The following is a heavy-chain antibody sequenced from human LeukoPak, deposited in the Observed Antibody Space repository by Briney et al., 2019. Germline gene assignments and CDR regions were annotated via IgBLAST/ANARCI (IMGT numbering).Heavy chain of an antibody. CDR2: IWYDGSNK. D-gene: IGHD1-1*01. V-gene: IGHV3-33*08. CDR3: ARDLALEP. CDR1: GINFNPYT. Sequence: PGGSLRPSCAVAGINFNPYTMNWVRQAPGKGLEWVAVIWYDGSNKYYADSVKGRFTISRDNSKNTLYLQMNSLRAEDTAVYYCARDLALEPWGQGTLVTVSS. J-gene: IGHJ5*02.